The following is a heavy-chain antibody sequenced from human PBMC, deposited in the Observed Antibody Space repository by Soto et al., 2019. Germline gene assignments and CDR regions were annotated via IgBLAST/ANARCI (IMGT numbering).Heavy chain of an antibody. D-gene: IGHD2-8*01. CDR1: GGSISSYY. Sequence: PSETLSLTCTVSGGSISSYYWSWIRQPPGKGLEWIGYIYYSGSTNYNPSLKSRVTISVDTSKNQFSLKLSSVTAADTAVYYCAKDIKGSAGTNVIYDSWGQGSLVTVSS. V-gene: IGHV4-59*01. CDR2: IYYSGST. CDR3: AKDIKGSAGTNVIYDS. J-gene: IGHJ4*02.